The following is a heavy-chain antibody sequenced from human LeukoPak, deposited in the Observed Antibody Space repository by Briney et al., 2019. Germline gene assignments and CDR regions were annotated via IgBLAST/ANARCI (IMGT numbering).Heavy chain of an antibody. Sequence: SETLSLTCTVSGGSISSYYWSWIRQPPGKGLEWIGYIYYSGSTNYNPSLKSRVTISVDTSKNQFSLKLSSVTAADTAVYCCASSGTPSYSAFDIWGQGTMVTVSS. D-gene: IGHD1-1*01. J-gene: IGHJ3*02. CDR3: ASSGTPSYSAFDI. CDR1: GGSISSYY. V-gene: IGHV4-59*01. CDR2: IYYSGST.